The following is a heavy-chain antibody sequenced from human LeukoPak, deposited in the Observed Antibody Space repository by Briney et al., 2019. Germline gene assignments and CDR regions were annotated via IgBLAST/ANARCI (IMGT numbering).Heavy chain of an antibody. D-gene: IGHD3-3*01. J-gene: IGHJ5*02. CDR2: IRPSGDNT. Sequence: GVLRLSCAASGFTFSSYDMTWVRQAPGRGLEWVSSIRPSGDNTYYGDSVKGRFTISRDNSKNTLYLQLNSLRAENTAIYYCAKEHDLWHEEGNWFDPWGQGTLVTVSS. CDR1: GFTFSSYD. CDR3: AKEHDLWHEEGNWFDP. V-gene: IGHV3-23*01.